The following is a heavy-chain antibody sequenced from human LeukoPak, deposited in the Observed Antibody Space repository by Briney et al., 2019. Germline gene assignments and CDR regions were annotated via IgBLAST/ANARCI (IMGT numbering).Heavy chain of an antibody. Sequence: PSETLSLTCTVSGGSISSYYWSWIQQPAGKGLEWIGRIYTSGSTNYNASLKSRVSMSVDTSKNQFSLKLSSVTAADTAVFYCARENSGSYREFDYWGQGTLVTVSS. CDR1: GGSISSYY. CDR2: IYTSGST. D-gene: IGHD1-26*01. J-gene: IGHJ4*02. V-gene: IGHV4-4*07. CDR3: ARENSGSYREFDY.